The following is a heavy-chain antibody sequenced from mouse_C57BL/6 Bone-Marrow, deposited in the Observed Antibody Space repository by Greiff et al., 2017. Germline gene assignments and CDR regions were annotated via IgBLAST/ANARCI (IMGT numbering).Heavy chain of an antibody. CDR1: GYTFTSYW. Sequence: QVQLQQSGAELVRPGSSVKLSCKASGYTFTSYWMDWVKQRPGQGLEWIGNIYPSDSETHYNQKFKDKATLTVDKSSSTAYMQLSSLTSEDSAVYYCAIYYDYAWFAYWGRGPLVTVSA. D-gene: IGHD2-4*01. J-gene: IGHJ3*01. V-gene: IGHV1-61*01. CDR2: IYPSDSET. CDR3: AIYYDYAWFAY.